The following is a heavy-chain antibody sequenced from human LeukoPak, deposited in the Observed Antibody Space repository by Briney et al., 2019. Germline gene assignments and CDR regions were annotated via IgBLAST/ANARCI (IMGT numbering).Heavy chain of an antibody. Sequence: ASVKVSCKASGYTFTSYYMHWVRQAPGQGLEWMGIINPSGGSTSYAQKFQGRVTMTRDMSTSTVYMELSSLRSEDTAVYYCARAANYDILTGYSRVNWFDPWGQGTLVTVSS. D-gene: IGHD3-9*01. V-gene: IGHV1-46*01. CDR2: INPSGGST. CDR1: GYTFTSYY. J-gene: IGHJ5*02. CDR3: ARAANYDILTGYSRVNWFDP.